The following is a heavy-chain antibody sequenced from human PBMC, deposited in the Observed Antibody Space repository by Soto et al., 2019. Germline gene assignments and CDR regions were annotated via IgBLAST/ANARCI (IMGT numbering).Heavy chain of an antibody. J-gene: IGHJ3*02. V-gene: IGHV4-31*03. D-gene: IGHD5-12*01. Sequence: SETLSLTCTVSGGSISRGGYYWSWIRQHPGKGLEWIGYIYYSGSTYYNPSLKSRVTISVDTSKNQFSLKLSSVTAADTAVYYCARDRGDGYNNAFDIWGQGTMVTVSS. CDR1: GGSISRGGYY. CDR3: ARDRGDGYNNAFDI. CDR2: IYYSGST.